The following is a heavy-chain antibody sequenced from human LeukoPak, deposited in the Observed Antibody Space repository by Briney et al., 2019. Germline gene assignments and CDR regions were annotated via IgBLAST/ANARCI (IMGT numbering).Heavy chain of an antibody. CDR1: GFNFSSYG. V-gene: IGHV3-33*01. CDR2: ISFNGRNI. CDR3: ARDSLPMAVTGPFDH. D-gene: IGHD6-19*01. J-gene: IGHJ4*02. Sequence: PGGSLRLSCAASGFNFSSYGMHWVRQAPGKGLEWVTSISFNGRNIHYADSVKGRVIISRDNSKSALYLQMNSLRAEDTAIYYCARDSLPMAVTGPFDHWGQGALVTVSS.